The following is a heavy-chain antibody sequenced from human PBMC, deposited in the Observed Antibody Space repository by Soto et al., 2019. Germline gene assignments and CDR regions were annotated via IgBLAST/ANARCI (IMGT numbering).Heavy chain of an antibody. V-gene: IGHV3-15*01. CDR3: TTLSYLYYDGMDV. CDR1: GFTFSNAW. J-gene: IGHJ6*02. Sequence: GGSLRLSCEAPGFTFSNAWMNWVRQGPGKGLEWLGRIKSKVDGGTADYVAATKGRFSISRDDLKNMLYLQMNSLKPDDTAVYYCTTLSYLYYDGMDVWGQGTTVTVSS. D-gene: IGHD2-2*01. CDR2: IKSKVDGGTA.